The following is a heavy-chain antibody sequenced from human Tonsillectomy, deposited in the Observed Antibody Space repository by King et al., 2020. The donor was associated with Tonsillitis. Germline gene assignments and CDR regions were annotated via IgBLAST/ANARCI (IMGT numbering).Heavy chain of an antibody. J-gene: IGHJ4*02. CDR3: AISTCGGDCNAYYFDY. CDR1: GFTFSSYA. CDR2: ISGVRVPNT. V-gene: IGHV3-23*04. D-gene: IGHD2-21*02. Sequence: VQLVESGGGLVQPGGSLRLSCAASGFTFSSYAMSCVRLAPGKVLEWVSAISGVRVPNTYYAHSGKGRFTISRDNSKNTRYLQMHNLRAGDTALYYCAISTCGGDCNAYYFDYWGQGALATVSS.